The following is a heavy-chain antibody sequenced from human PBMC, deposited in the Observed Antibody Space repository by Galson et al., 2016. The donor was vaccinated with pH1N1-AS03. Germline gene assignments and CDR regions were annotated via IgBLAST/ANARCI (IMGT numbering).Heavy chain of an antibody. CDR3: ARQAGYTSSWSDFDT. CDR1: GYSFTSHW. D-gene: IGHD6-6*01. V-gene: IGHV5-51*01. Sequence: QSGAEVKKPGESLKISCQGFGYSFTSHWIAWVRQMPGKGPEWMGSIYPGDSDIRYSPSFQGQVTISADTSAYLQWTSLKASDTAIYYCARQAGYTSSWSDFDTWGQGTLVTVSS. J-gene: IGHJ4*02. CDR2: IYPGDSDI.